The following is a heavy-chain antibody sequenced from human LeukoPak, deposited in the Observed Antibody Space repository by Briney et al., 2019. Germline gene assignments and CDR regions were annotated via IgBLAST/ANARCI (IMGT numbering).Heavy chain of an antibody. CDR3: ARPSTRDSSGYYSDYFDY. CDR2: VYPATSDT. J-gene: IGHJ4*02. V-gene: IGHV5-51*01. Sequence: GESLKISCKGSGYSFPNYWIGWVRQMPGKGLEWTGIVYPATSDTRYSPSFQGQVTISADKSISTAYLQWSSLKASDTAMYYCARPSTRDSSGYYSDYFDYWGQGTLVTVSS. D-gene: IGHD3-22*01. CDR1: GYSFPNYW.